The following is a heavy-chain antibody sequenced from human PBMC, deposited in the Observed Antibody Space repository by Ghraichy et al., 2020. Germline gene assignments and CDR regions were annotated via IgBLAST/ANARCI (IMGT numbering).Heavy chain of an antibody. D-gene: IGHD3-9*01. J-gene: IGHJ6*02. CDR2: ISWGGTNT. Sequence: GGSLRLSCAASGFTFNKYSMQWVRRAPGKGLEWVSLISWGGTNTYYADSVKGRFTISRDNRKNSLYLEMNGLRTEDTAFYYCAKCWEDYDILTGMDVWGQGTTVTLSS. CDR1: GFTFNKYS. V-gene: IGHV3-43*01. CDR3: AKCWEDYDILTGMDV.